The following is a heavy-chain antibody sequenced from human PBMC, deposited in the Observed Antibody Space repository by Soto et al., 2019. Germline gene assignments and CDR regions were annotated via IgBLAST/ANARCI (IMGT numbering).Heavy chain of an antibody. CDR1: GFTFSSYG. J-gene: IGHJ1*01. CDR2: IWYDGSNK. V-gene: IGHV3-33*01. CDR3: ARDSSPLIPEYFQH. Sequence: QVQLVESGGGVVQPGRSLRLSCAASGFTFSSYGMHWVRQAPGKGLEWVAVIWYDGSNKYYADPVKGRFTISRDNSKNTLYLQMNSLRAEDTAVYYCARDSSPLIPEYFQHWGQGTLVTVSS. D-gene: IGHD2-21*01.